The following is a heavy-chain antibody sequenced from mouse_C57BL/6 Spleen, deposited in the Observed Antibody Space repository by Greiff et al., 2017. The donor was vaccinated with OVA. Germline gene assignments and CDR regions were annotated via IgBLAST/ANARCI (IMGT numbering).Heavy chain of an antibody. D-gene: IGHD2-4*01. J-gene: IGHJ1*03. V-gene: IGHV1-81*01. CDR2: IYPRSGNT. CDR3: ARGGDYDDDWYFDV. Sequence: VQLQESGAELARPGASVKLSCKASGYTFTSYGISWVKQRTGQGLEWIGEIYPRSGNTYYNEKFKGKATLTADKSSSTAYMELRSLTSEDSAVYFCARGGDYDDDWYFDVWGTGTTVTVSS. CDR1: GYTFTSYG.